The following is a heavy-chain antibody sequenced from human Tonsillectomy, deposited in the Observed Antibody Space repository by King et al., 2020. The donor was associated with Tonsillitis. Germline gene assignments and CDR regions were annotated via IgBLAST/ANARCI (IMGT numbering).Heavy chain of an antibody. V-gene: IGHV1-8*02. D-gene: IGHD2-21*01. J-gene: IGHJ6*02. CDR3: ARGVAVQRSKWRPFQYSMDV. CDR1: GYSFSNFD. CDR2: TSGKSGNT. Sequence: QLVQSGAEVRRPGASVRVSCTASGYSFSNFDIARVRQAPGHGLEWSGWTSGKSGNTAFVEEFQGRATSTWQPSVSAVYLELSSLTSEDTAGYFCARGVAVQRSKWRPFQYSMDVWGPGTTVIVS.